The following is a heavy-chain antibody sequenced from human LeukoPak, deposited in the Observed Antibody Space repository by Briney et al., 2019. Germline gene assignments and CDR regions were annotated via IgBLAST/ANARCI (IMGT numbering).Heavy chain of an antibody. CDR2: INHSGRT. J-gene: IGHJ4*02. CDR3: AGGRANSSGWNPLDY. D-gene: IGHD6-19*01. V-gene: IGHV4-34*01. CDR1: GGSFSGYY. Sequence: SETLSLTCVVYGGSFSGYYWSWIRQPPGKGLEWIGEINHSGRTNYNPSLKSRVTISLDTSKNQFSLRLSSVTAADTAVYYCAGGRANSSGWNPLDYWGQGTLVTVSS.